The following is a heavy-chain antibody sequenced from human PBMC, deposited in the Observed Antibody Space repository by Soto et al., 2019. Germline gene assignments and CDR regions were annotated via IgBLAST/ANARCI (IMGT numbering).Heavy chain of an antibody. D-gene: IGHD2-21*01. Sequence: QVQLQESGPGLVKPSETLSLTCTISGASTNNYYWSWVRQAPGKGLEWIAYLSYTGTTRYNPSLKSRVTISVDASKTQLSLRLSAVTAADTVVFYCARTRYCGSTSCYFDYWGQGTLVTVSS. CDR1: GASTNNYY. J-gene: IGHJ4*02. CDR2: LSYTGTT. CDR3: ARTRYCGSTSCYFDY. V-gene: IGHV4-59*01.